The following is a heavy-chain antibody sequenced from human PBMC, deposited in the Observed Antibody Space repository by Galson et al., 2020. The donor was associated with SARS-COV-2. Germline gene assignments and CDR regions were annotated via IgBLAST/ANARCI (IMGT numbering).Heavy chain of an antibody. J-gene: IGHJ4*02. V-gene: IGHV4-30-4*01. CDR1: GGPLSSGDYY. D-gene: IGHD3-10*01. CDR3: ARGNRGFDY. CDR2: VYHSGNT. Sequence: ETSETLSLTCTVSGGPLSSGDYYWSWIRQPPGKGLEWIGHVYHSGNTSYNPSLESRLTLSVDTSKNLFSLKLGSVTAAATAVYYCARGNRGFDYWGQGVLVTVSS.